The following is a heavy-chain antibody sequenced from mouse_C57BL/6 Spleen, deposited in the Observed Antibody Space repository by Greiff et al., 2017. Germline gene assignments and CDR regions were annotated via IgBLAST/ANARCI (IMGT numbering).Heavy chain of an antibody. CDR3: ARDLHCYYEYYYAMDY. CDR2: ISYDGSN. V-gene: IGHV3-6*01. J-gene: IGHJ4*01. D-gene: IGHD1-1*01. Sequence: EVQLQQSGPGLVKPSQSLSLTCSVTGYSITSGYYWNWIRQFPGNKLEWMGYISYDGSNNYNPSLKNRNSITRDTSKNPFFLKLNAVTTEDTATYYWARDLHCYYEYYYAMDYWGQGTPVTVSA. CDR1: GYSITSGYY.